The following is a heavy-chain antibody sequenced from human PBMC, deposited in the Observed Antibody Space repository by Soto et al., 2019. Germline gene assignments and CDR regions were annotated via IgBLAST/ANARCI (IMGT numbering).Heavy chain of an antibody. Sequence: GASVKVSCKASGYTFTSYGISWVRQAPGQGLEWMGWISAYSGNTNYAQKLQGRVTMTTDTSTSTAYMELRSLRSDDTAVYYCARDVVVVVAATPGDAFDIWGQGTMVTVSS. CDR3: ARDVVVVVAATPGDAFDI. V-gene: IGHV1-18*01. CDR2: ISAYSGNT. D-gene: IGHD2-15*01. J-gene: IGHJ3*02. CDR1: GYTFTSYG.